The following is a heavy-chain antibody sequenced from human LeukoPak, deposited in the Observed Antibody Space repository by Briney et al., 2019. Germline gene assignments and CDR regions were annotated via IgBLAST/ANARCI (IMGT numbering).Heavy chain of an antibody. CDR3: ARGYELDY. Sequence: PSQTLSLTCTVSGGSISSGGYYWGWIRQHPGKGLEWIGYIYYNGSTYYTPSLKSRVTISVDTSKNQFSLKLSSVTAADTAVYYCARGYELDYWGQGTLVTVSS. D-gene: IGHD2-2*01. CDR1: GGSISSGGYY. CDR2: IYYNGST. V-gene: IGHV4-31*03. J-gene: IGHJ4*02.